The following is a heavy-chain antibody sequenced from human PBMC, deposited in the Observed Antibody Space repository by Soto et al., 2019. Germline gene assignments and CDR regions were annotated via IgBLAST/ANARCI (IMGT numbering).Heavy chain of an antibody. D-gene: IGHD2-8*01. V-gene: IGHV4-34*01. J-gene: IGHJ2*01. CDR2: INHSGST. CDR3: ARARIRILYGTRYFDL. CDR1: GGSFSGYY. Sequence: QVQLQQWGAGLLKPSETLSLTCAVYGGSFSGYYWSWIRQPPGKGLEWIGEINHSGSTNYNPSLKGRVTISVDTSKNQFSLKLSSVTAADTAVYYCARARIRILYGTRYFDLWGRGTLVTVSS.